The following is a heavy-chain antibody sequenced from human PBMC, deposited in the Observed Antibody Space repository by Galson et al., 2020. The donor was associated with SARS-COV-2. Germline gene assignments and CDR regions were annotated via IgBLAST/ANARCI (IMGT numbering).Heavy chain of an antibody. J-gene: IGHJ6*03. CDR2: IYYSGST. D-gene: IGHD3-3*01. Sequence: SETLSLTCTVSGGSISSSSYYWGWLRQPPGKGLEWIGSIYYSGSTYYNPSLKSRVTISVDTSKNQFSLKLSSVTAADTAVYYCASIHYDFWSGQYYYMDVWGKGTTVTVSS. CDR1: GGSISSSSYY. CDR3: ASIHYDFWSGQYYYMDV. V-gene: IGHV4-39*07.